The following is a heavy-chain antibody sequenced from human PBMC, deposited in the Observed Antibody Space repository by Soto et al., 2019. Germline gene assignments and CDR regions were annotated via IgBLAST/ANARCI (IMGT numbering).Heavy chain of an antibody. J-gene: IGHJ5*02. CDR1: GGTFSSYA. CDR2: IIPIFGTA. V-gene: IGHV1-69*13. D-gene: IGHD6-19*01. Sequence: GASVKVSCKASGGTFSSYAISWVRQAPGQGLEWMGGIIPIFGTANYAQKFQGRVTITADESTSTAYMELSSLRSEDTAVYYCARVGIIAVAGTTNWFGPWGQGTLVTVSS. CDR3: ARVGIIAVAGTTNWFGP.